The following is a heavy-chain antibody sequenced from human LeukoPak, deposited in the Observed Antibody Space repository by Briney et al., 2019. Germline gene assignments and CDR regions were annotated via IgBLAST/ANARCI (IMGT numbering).Heavy chain of an antibody. Sequence: GGSLRLSCAASGFTVSSNYMSWVRQAPGKGLEWVSAISGSGGSTYYADSVKGRFTISRDNSKNTLYLQMNSLRAEDTAVYYCAKDLNYDYVWGSYRHFDYWGQGTLVTVSS. D-gene: IGHD3-16*02. CDR3: AKDLNYDYVWGSYRHFDY. CDR2: ISGSGGST. V-gene: IGHV3-23*01. J-gene: IGHJ4*02. CDR1: GFTVSSNY.